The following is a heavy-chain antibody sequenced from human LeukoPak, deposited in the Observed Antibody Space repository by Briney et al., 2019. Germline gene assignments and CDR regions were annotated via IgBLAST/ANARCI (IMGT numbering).Heavy chain of an antibody. V-gene: IGHV4-30-2*01. CDR2: IYQSGST. CDR1: GGSISSGGYS. CDR3: ARDSYYDSSGYRSADY. J-gene: IGHJ4*02. Sequence: SQTLSLTCAVSGGSISSGGYSWSWIRQPPGKGLEWIGYIYQSGSTYYNPSLKSRVTISVDRSKNQFSLKLSSVTAADTAVYYCARDSYYDSSGYRSADYWGQGTLVTVSS. D-gene: IGHD3-22*01.